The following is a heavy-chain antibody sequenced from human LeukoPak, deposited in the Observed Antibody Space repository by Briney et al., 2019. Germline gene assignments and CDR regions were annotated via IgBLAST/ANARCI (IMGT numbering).Heavy chain of an antibody. V-gene: IGHV3-11*01. CDR1: GFTFSDYY. D-gene: IGHD3-10*01. CDR2: ISSSGSTI. CDR3: ASPIWFGELHHYYYYYGMDV. Sequence: GGSLRLSCAASGFTFSDYYMSWIRQAPGKGLEWVSYISSSGSTIYYADSVKGRFTISRDNAKNSLYLQMNSLRAEDTAVNYCASPIWFGELHHYYYYYGMDVWGQGTTVTVSS. J-gene: IGHJ6*02.